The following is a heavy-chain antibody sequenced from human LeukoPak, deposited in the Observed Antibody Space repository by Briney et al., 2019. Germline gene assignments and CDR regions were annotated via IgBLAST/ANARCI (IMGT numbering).Heavy chain of an antibody. D-gene: IGHD2-8*01. Sequence: PSETLSLTCAVYGGSFTGNYWRWIRQPPGKGLEWIGEINHSGSTYYNPSLKSRVTISVDRSKNQFSLKLSSVTAADTAVYYCARDFSYCTNGVCHYYFDYWGQGTLVTVSS. V-gene: IGHV4-34*01. CDR1: GGSFTGNY. CDR3: ARDFSYCTNGVCHYYFDY. J-gene: IGHJ4*02. CDR2: INHSGST.